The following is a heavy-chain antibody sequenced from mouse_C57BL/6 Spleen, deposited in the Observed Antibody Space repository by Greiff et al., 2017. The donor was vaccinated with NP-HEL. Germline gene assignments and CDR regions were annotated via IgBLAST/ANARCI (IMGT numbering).Heavy chain of an antibody. Sequence: EVMLVESEGGLVQPGSSMKLSCTASGFTFSDYYMAWVRQVPEKGLEWVANINYDGSSTYYLDSLKSRFIISRDNAKNILYLQMSRLKSEDTATYYCARDWEYYGSSSMDYWGQGTSVTVSS. D-gene: IGHD1-1*01. J-gene: IGHJ4*01. CDR3: ARDWEYYGSSSMDY. CDR1: GFTFSDYY. V-gene: IGHV5-16*01. CDR2: INYDGSST.